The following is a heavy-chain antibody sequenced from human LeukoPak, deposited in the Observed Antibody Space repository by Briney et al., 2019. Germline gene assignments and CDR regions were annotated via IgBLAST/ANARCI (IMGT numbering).Heavy chain of an antibody. D-gene: IGHD7-27*01. J-gene: IGHJ4*02. Sequence: PSETLSLTCAVYGGSFSGYYGTWIRQPPGKGLEWIGEINHSGSTNYNPSLKSRITISVDTSKNQFSLKLSSVTAADTAVYYCARDATGLGNYFNYWGQRTLVTVSS. V-gene: IGHV4-34*01. CDR2: INHSGST. CDR3: ARDATGLGNYFNY. CDR1: GGSFSGYY.